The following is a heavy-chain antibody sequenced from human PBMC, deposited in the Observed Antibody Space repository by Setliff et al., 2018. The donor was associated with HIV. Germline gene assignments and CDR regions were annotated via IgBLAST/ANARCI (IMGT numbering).Heavy chain of an antibody. V-gene: IGHV3-48*01. CDR1: GFKFTSFS. Sequence: GGSLSLSCAASGFKFTSFSMNWVRQAPGKGLEWVSHISGNEKNMDYADSVKGRFTISRDNAKNSLYLQMDSLRTEDTAVYYCVRDFHCAFDYWGQGTPVTVPQ. CDR3: VRDFHCAFDY. CDR2: ISGNEKNM. J-gene: IGHJ4*02.